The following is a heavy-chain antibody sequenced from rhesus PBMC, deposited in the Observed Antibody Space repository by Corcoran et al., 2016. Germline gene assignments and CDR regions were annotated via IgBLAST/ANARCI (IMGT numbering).Heavy chain of an antibody. V-gene: IGHV4-160*01. CDR3: ARTAAGPTYFGYYFDY. Sequence: QVQLQESGPGLVKPSETLSLTCAVSGGSISSNSWSGFPQAPGKGLVWIGRIYGSGGSTDYNPSLKSRVTISTDTSKNQFSLKLSSVTAADTAVYYCARTAAGPTYFGYYFDYWGQGVLVTVSS. CDR2: IYGSGGST. J-gene: IGHJ4*01. D-gene: IGHD6-13*01. CDR1: GGSISSNS.